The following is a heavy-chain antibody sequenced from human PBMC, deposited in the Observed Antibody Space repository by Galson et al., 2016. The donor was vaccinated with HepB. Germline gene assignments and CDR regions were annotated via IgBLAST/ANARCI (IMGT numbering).Heavy chain of an antibody. CDR1: GFAFADYA. D-gene: IGHD6-19*01. V-gene: IGHV3-9*01. CDR2: ISWNSDYV. CDR3: AKELDGEVAGPFDR. Sequence: SLRLSCAGSGFAFADYAMHWVRQAPGKGLEWVAVISWNSDYVVYADSLKGPFIISRDNAKNSLYLQMNSLRPEDTAFYYCAKELDGEVAGPFDRWGRGTLVTVSS. J-gene: IGHJ2*01.